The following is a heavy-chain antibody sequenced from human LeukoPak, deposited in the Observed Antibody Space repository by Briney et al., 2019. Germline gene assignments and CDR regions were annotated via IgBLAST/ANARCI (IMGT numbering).Heavy chain of an antibody. CDR2: ISGGGDIT. D-gene: IGHD2-21*02. Sequence: GGSLRLSCAASGFNFANHAMSWVRQTPGKGLEWVSAISGGGDITYYADSVTGRFTISRDNSKDTLFLQMHSMRPGDTAVYYCVREDTPATANYWGQGTLVTISS. V-gene: IGHV3-23*01. CDR3: VREDTPATANY. J-gene: IGHJ4*02. CDR1: GFNFANHA.